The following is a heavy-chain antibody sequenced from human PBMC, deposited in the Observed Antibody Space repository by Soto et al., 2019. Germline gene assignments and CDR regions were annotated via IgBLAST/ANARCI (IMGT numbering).Heavy chain of an antibody. CDR3: ARDKLERGIGVRGALRYWYMDV. CDR2: LNWNGDST. D-gene: IGHD3-10*01. V-gene: IGHV3-20*01. J-gene: IGHJ6*03. Sequence: GGSLRLSCAASGFTFDDYGMSWVRQVPGKGLEWVSGLNWNGDSTGYAESVKGRFTISRDNAKNSLYLQMNSLRAEDTALYHGARDKLERGIGVRGALRYWYMDVWGKGTTVTVSS. CDR1: GFTFDDYG.